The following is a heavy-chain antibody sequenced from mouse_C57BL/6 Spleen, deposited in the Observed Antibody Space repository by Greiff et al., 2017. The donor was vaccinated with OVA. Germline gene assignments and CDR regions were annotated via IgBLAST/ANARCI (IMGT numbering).Heavy chain of an antibody. V-gene: IGHV1-74*01. CDR1: GYTFTSYW. CDR2: IHPSDSDT. Sequence: QVQLKQPGAELVKPGASVKVSCKASGYTFTSYWMPWVQQRPGQGLEWIGRIHPSDSDTNYNQKFKGKATLTVDKSSSTAYMQLISLTSEDSAVYYCSIWDCYPSCFAYWGQGTLVTVSA. J-gene: IGHJ3*01. D-gene: IGHD2-3*01. CDR3: SIWDCYPSCFAY.